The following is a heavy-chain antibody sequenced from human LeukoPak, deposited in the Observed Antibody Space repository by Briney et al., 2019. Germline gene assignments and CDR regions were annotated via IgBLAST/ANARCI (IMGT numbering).Heavy chain of an antibody. CDR1: GFTVSSNY. J-gene: IGHJ4*02. D-gene: IGHD2-2*01. CDR2: IYSGGST. V-gene: IGHV3-53*01. Sequence: GGSLRLSCVASGFTVSSNYMSWVRQAPGKGLEWVSVIYSGGSTYYADSVKGRFTITRDNSKNTLYLQMNSLRAEDTAVYYCAKANIVVVPAATSPTHFDYWGQGTLVTVSS. CDR3: AKANIVVVPAATSPTHFDY.